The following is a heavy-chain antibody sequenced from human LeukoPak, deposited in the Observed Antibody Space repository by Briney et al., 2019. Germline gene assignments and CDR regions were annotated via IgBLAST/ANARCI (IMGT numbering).Heavy chain of an antibody. CDR3: ARARPAKWLVQSY. CDR2: INPNSGGT. Sequence: ASVKVSCKASGYTFTGYYMHWVRQAPGQGLEWMGWINPNSGGTNYAQKFQGRVTMTRDTSISTAYMELSRLRSDDTAVYYCARARPAKWLVQSYWGQGTLVTVSS. CDR1: GYTFTGYY. V-gene: IGHV1-2*02. D-gene: IGHD6-19*01. J-gene: IGHJ4*02.